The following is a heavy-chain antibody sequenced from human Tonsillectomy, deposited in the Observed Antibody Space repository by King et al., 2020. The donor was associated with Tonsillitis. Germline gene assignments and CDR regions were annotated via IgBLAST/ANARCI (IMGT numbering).Heavy chain of an antibody. V-gene: IGHV3-9*01. CDR1: GFTFDDYA. CDR3: AKHSTHHSSGWYGDYYYGMDV. Sequence: VQLVESGGGLVQPGRSLRLSCAASGFTFDDYAMHWVRHAPGKGLEWVSGISWNSGSIGYEDSVKGRFTISRDNAKNSLYLQMNSLRAEDTALYYCAKHSTHHSSGWYGDYYYGMDVWGQGTTVTVSS. D-gene: IGHD6-19*01. CDR2: ISWNSGSI. J-gene: IGHJ6*02.